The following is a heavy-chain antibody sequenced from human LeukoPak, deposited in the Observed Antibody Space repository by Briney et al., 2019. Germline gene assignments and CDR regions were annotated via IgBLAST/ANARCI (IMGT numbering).Heavy chain of an antibody. CDR3: AKGNYDSSGYYYFDY. CDR2: IWYDGSNK. J-gene: IGHJ4*02. D-gene: IGHD3-22*01. V-gene: IGHV3-33*06. CDR1: GFTFSSYG. Sequence: PGRSLRLSCAASGFTFSSYGMHWVRQAPGKGLEWVAVIWYDGSNKYYADSVKGRFTISRDNFKNTLYLQMNSLRAEDTAVYYCAKGNYDSSGYYYFDYWGQGTLVTVSS.